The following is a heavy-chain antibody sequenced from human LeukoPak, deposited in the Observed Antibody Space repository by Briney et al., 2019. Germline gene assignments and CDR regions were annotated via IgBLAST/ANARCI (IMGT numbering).Heavy chain of an antibody. CDR3: ARISHYYGSGSYRASPKNLPDY. Sequence: GGSLTLSCAASRFTFSSYSMDWVRQAPGKGLGWVSSISSSSSYISYADSVKGRFTISRDNAKTPLYLQMNSLRAEDTAVYYCARISHYYGSGSYRASPKNLPDYWGQGTLVTVSS. CDR2: ISSSSSYI. J-gene: IGHJ4*02. V-gene: IGHV3-21*01. CDR1: RFTFSSYS. D-gene: IGHD3-10*01.